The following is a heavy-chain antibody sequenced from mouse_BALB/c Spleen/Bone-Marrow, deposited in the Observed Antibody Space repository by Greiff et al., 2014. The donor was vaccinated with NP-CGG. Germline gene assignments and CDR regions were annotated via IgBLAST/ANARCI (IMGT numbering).Heavy chain of an antibody. Sequence: EVQLQQSGAELVKPGASVKLSCTASGFNVKDTYMHWVKQRPEQGLEWIGRIDPANGNTKYDPKFQGKATITADTSSNTAYLQLSSLTSEDTAVYYCARYSYGYSGYDFDYWGQGTPLTVSS. CDR3: ARYSYGYSGYDFDY. CDR1: GFNVKDTY. J-gene: IGHJ2*01. D-gene: IGHD1-2*01. CDR2: IDPANGNT. V-gene: IGHV14-3*02.